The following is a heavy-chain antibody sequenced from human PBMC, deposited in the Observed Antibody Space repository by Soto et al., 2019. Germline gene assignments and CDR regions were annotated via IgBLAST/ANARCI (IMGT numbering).Heavy chain of an antibody. V-gene: IGHV2-5*01. J-gene: IGHJ4*02. CDR3: AHPVRQLVLSGFDY. Sequence: QITLKESGPTLVKPTQTLTLTCTFSGFSLNTRGVGVGWIRQPPGKALVWLALISWNNDKRYSPSLRSRLTVTGDTSKNQVVLTMTNMDPVDTATYSCAHPVRQLVLSGFDYWGQGTLVTVSS. CDR1: GFSLNTRGVG. D-gene: IGHD6-13*01. CDR2: ISWNNDK.